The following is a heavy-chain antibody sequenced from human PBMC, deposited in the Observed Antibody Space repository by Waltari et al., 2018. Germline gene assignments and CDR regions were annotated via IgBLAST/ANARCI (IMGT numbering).Heavy chain of an antibody. CDR3: ARAESGGMFDYYYGMDV. CDR1: GFNVNTHY. D-gene: IGHD2-15*01. CDR2: IYSGGIT. J-gene: IGHJ6*02. Sequence: ELQLVESGGGLIQPGGSLRLPCAASGFNVNTHYMSWVRQALGKGLEWISVIYSGGITYYADSVKGRFTISRDSYRNTLSLQMISLRAEDTAVYYCARAESGGMFDYYYGMDVWGQGTTVTVSS. V-gene: IGHV3-53*01.